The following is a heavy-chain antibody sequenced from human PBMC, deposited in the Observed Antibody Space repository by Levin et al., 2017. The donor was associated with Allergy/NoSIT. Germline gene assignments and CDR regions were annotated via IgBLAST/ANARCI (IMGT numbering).Heavy chain of an antibody. V-gene: IGHV2-70*11. CDR1: GFSLSTSGMC. CDR2: IDWDDEK. CDR3: ARIPHLGYNYGYYYGMDV. D-gene: IGHD5-18*01. Sequence: QTLSLTCTFSGFSLSTSGMCVSWIRQPPGKALEWLARIDWDDEKYYSTSLKTRLTISKDTSKNQVVLTMTNMDPVDTATYYCARIPHLGYNYGYYYGMDVWGQGTTVTVSS. J-gene: IGHJ6*02.